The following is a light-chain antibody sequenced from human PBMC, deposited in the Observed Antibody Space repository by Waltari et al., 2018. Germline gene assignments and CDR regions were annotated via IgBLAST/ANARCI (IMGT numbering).Light chain of an antibody. V-gene: IGKV3-20*01. Sequence: EIVLTQSPGTLSLSPGERATLSCRASQSVGRSLAWYQQKPGQAPRLLIYGASSSATGVPDRFSGSGSGTDFSLTISRLEPEDFAVYYCQHYVRLPVTFGQGTKVEIK. CDR3: QHYVRLPVT. CDR2: GAS. CDR1: QSVGRS. J-gene: IGKJ1*01.